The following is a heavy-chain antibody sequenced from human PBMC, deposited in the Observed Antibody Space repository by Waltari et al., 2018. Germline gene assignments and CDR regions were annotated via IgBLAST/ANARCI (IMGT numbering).Heavy chain of an antibody. CDR3: ARVGVTGTKSYYFDY. D-gene: IGHD1-7*01. CDR2: INPNSGGT. Sequence: QVQLVQPAAEVKKPGSSVKLPCKASGYTFTGSYMHSARQAPGQGLEWMGRINPNSGGTNYAQKFQGRVTMTRDTSSSTAYMELSRLRSDDTAVYYCARVGVTGTKSYYFDYWGQGTLVTVSS. CDR1: GYTFTGSY. J-gene: IGHJ4*02. V-gene: IGHV1-2*06.